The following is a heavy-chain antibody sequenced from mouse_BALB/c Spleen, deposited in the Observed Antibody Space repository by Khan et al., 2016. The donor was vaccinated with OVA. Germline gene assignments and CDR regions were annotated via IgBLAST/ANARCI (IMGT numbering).Heavy chain of an antibody. D-gene: IGHD1-1*01. CDR3: ARGNYYGYYFDY. V-gene: IGHV3-2*02. J-gene: IGHJ2*01. CDR2: ISYSGVT. Sequence: EVQLQESGPGLVKPSQSLSLTCTVTGYSITSGYAWNWIRQFPGNKLEWMGYISYSGVTSYTPSLKSRISITRDTSKNQFFLPLNSVTTEDTATYCCARGNYYGYYFDYWGQGTTRTVSS. CDR1: GYSITSGYA.